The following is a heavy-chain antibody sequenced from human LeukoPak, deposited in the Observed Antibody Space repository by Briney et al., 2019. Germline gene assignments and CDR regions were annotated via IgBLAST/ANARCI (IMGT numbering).Heavy chain of an antibody. D-gene: IGHD2-15*01. CDR3: ARESAECSGVTFYCLDY. Sequence: GRSLRLSCAASGFTFRNYAMHWVRQAPGTGLEWVAVIGGDGSSKYYADSVKGRFTISRDNSKNTLYLQMNSLRADDTAVYYFARESAECSGVTFYCLDYWGQGNLGPV. V-gene: IGHV3-33*08. J-gene: IGHJ4*02. CDR2: IGGDGSSK. CDR1: GFTFRNYA.